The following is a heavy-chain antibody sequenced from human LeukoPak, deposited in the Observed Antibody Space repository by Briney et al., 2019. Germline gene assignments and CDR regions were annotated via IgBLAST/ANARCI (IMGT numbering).Heavy chain of an antibody. D-gene: IGHD3-10*01. V-gene: IGHV5-51*01. CDR3: ARRSGEYYGSGSYYPFDY. J-gene: IGHJ4*02. CDR1: GYSFTSYW. CDR2: IYPGDSDT. Sequence: GESLKISCKGSGYSFTSYWTGWVRQMPGKGLEWMGIIYPGDSDTRYSPSFQGQVTISADKSISTAYLQWSSLKASDTAMYYCARRSGEYYGSGSYYPFDYWGQGTLVTVSS.